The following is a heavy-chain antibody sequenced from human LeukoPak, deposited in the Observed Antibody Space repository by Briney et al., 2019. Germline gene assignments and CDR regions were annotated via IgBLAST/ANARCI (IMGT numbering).Heavy chain of an antibody. Sequence: GLSLRLSCALSGFSLTNFAMNEVRQAPGKGLEGVAIVTHDGNFKSYADSVTGRFTITRDESKNTLSLQIDGHTDEGTAVYYFSREMRVYYPHYWGQGTQVTVSS. D-gene: IGHD3-10*01. V-gene: IGHV3-30*04. J-gene: IGHJ4*02. CDR2: VTHDGNFK. CDR3: SREMRVYYPHY. CDR1: GFSLTNFA.